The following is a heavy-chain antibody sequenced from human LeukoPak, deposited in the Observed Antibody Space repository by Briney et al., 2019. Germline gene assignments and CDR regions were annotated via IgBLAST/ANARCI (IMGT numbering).Heavy chain of an antibody. CDR2: INHSGST. D-gene: IGHD3-16*02. V-gene: IGHV4-34*01. J-gene: IGHJ5*02. CDR3: ARERGPYDYVWGSYRPKYNWFDP. Sequence: SETLSLTCAVYGGSFSGYYWSWIRQPPGKGLEWIGEINHSGSTNYNPSLKSRVTISVDTSKNQFSLKLSSVTAADTAVYYCARERGPYDYVWGSYRPKYNWFDPWGQGTLVTVSS. CDR1: GGSFSGYY.